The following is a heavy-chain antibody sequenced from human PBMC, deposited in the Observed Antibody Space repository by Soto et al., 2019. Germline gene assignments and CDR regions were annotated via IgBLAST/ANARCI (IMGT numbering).Heavy chain of an antibody. CDR1: GYTFTTYG. CDR2: ISAYNGNT. D-gene: IGHD1-26*01. Sequence: QVHLVQSGAEVKKPGASVKVSCKASGYTFTTYGITWVRQAPGLGPEWMGWISAYNGNTDYAQKFQGRVIMSTDTSTSTAYMELRSLRFDDTAVYYCARAVVGALEYFQHWGQGTLVTVSS. J-gene: IGHJ1*01. CDR3: ARAVVGALEYFQH. V-gene: IGHV1-18*01.